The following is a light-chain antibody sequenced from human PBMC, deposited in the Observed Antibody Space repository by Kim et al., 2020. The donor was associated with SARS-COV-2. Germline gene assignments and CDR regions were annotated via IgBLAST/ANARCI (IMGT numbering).Light chain of an antibody. CDR2: QDS. J-gene: IGLJ2*01. CDR1: KLGDKY. CDR3: QAWDSSTAHVV. Sequence: PGQTASITCSGDKLGDKYACWYQQKPGQSPVLVIYQDSKRPSGIPERFSGSNSGNTATLTISGTQAMDEADYYCQAWDSSTAHVVFGGGTKLTVL. V-gene: IGLV3-1*01.